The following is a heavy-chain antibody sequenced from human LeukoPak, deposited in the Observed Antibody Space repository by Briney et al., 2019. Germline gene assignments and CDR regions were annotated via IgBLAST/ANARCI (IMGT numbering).Heavy chain of an antibody. V-gene: IGHV4-34*01. CDR3: ARGYGVVPVSPAGNWFDP. J-gene: IGHJ5*02. D-gene: IGHD4-17*01. CDR1: GGSFSGYY. CDR2: INHSGST. Sequence: SDTLSLTCAVYGGSFSGYYWSWIRQPPGKGLEWIGEINHSGSTNYNPSLKSRVTISVDTSKNQFSLKLGSVTAADTAVYYCARGYGVVPVSPAGNWFDPWGQGTLVTVSS.